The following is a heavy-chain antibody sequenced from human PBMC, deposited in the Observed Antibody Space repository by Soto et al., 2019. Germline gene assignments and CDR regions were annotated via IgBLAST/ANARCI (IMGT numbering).Heavy chain of an antibody. CDR1: GGSFSGYY. Sequence: QVQLQQWGAGLLKPSETLSLTCAVYGGSFSGYYWSWIRQPPGKGLEWIGEINHSGSTNYNPSLKCRVTISVDTSKNQFSLKLSSVTAADTAVYYCARGYQDIVVVVAAPNWFDPWGQGTLVTVSS. V-gene: IGHV4-34*01. J-gene: IGHJ5*02. D-gene: IGHD2-15*01. CDR2: INHSGST. CDR3: ARGYQDIVVVVAAPNWFDP.